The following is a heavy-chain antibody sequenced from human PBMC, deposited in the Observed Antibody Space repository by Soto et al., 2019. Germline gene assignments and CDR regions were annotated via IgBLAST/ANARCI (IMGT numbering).Heavy chain of an antibody. Sequence: GGSLRLSCSASGFTFSSYAMHWVRQAPGKGLEYVSSISTNGGSIHYADSVKGRFTISRDNSKNTQYLQMSSLRADDTAVYYCVKGEYYYDSSGYYPFDYWGQGT. CDR1: GFTFSSYA. CDR3: VKGEYYYDSSGYYPFDY. D-gene: IGHD3-22*01. V-gene: IGHV3-64D*06. J-gene: IGHJ4*02. CDR2: ISTNGGSI.